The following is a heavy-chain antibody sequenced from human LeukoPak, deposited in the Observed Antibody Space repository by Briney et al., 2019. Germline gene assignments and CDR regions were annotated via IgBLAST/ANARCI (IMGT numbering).Heavy chain of an antibody. D-gene: IGHD6-13*01. CDR3: ARGPYSSSWSAWFDP. CDR1: GFTFSSHE. CDR2: ISSSGTSI. Sequence: GGSLRLSCAASGFTFSSHEMNWVRQAPGKGLEWASYISSSGTSIYYADTVKGRFPISRDNAKNSLYLQMNSLRAEDTAFYYCARGPYSSSWSAWFDPWGQGTLVTVSS. V-gene: IGHV3-48*03. J-gene: IGHJ5*02.